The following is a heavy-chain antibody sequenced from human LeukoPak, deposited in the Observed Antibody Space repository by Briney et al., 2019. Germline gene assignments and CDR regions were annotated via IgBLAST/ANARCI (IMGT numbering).Heavy chain of an antibody. CDR3: ARHPTRLLWFGELTSHFDY. Sequence: SETLSLTCTVSGGSISSYYWSWIRQPPGKGLEWIGEINHSGSTNYNPSLKSRVTISVDTSKNQFSLKLSSVTAADTAAYYCARHPTRLLWFGELTSHFDYWGQGTLVTVSS. CDR1: GGSISSYY. D-gene: IGHD3-10*01. CDR2: INHSGST. J-gene: IGHJ4*02. V-gene: IGHV4-34*01.